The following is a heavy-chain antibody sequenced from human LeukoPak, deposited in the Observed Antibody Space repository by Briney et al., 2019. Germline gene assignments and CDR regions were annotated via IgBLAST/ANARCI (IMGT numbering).Heavy chain of an antibody. CDR1: GYTLTGNY. CDR2: MNPNSGNT. Sequence: ASVKVSCKASGYTLTGNYIHWVRQAPGQGLEWMGWMNPNSGNTGYAQKFQGRVTMTRNTSISTAYMELSSLRSEDTAVYYCARGEFPSRDYWGQGTLVTVSS. V-gene: IGHV1-8*02. CDR3: ARGEFPSRDY. J-gene: IGHJ4*02.